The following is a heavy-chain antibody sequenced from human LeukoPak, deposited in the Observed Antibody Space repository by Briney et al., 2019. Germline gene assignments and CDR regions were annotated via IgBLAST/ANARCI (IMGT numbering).Heavy chain of an antibody. V-gene: IGHV4-34*01. J-gene: IGHJ6*03. CDR3: ARGVKRYYYYYIDV. CDR2: INHSGST. CDR1: GGSFSGYY. Sequence: SETLSLTCAVYGGSFSGYYWSWIRQAPGKGLEWIGEINHSGSTNYNPSLKSRVTISAITSKNQFSLKLSSVTAADTAVYYCARGVKRYYYYYIDVWGKGTTVTVSS.